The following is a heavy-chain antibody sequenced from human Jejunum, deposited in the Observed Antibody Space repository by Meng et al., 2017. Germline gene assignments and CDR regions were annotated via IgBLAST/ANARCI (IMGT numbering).Heavy chain of an antibody. CDR3: ARDFGMASRFDP. CDR2: IYSSGTT. J-gene: IGHJ5*02. Sequence: SETLSPTCTVPGGSISGYYWSGIRQPPGKGLEWIGYIYSSGTTSYNPSLKSRVTISVDTSKNQFSLKLSSLSAADTDVYYCARDFGMASRFDPWGQGTLVTVSS. CDR1: GGSISGYY. V-gene: IGHV4-59*01. D-gene: IGHD5-24*01.